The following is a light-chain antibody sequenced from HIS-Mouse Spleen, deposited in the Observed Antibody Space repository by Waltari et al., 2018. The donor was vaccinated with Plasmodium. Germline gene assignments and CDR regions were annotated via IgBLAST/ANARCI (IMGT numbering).Light chain of an antibody. CDR1: QSVSSN. Sequence: EIVMTQSHATLSLSPGEKAPLSCRASQSVSSNLAWYQQKPGQAPRLLIYGASTRATGIPARFSGSGSGTEFTLTISSLQSEDFAVYYCQQYNNWSFTFGPGTKVDIK. CDR2: GAS. J-gene: IGKJ3*01. V-gene: IGKV3-15*01. CDR3: QQYNNWSFT.